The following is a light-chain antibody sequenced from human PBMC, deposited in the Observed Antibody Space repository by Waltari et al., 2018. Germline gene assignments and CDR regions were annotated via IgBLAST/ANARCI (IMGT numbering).Light chain of an antibody. J-gene: IGKJ4*01. CDR2: VAS. CDR1: QSVSSF. V-gene: IGKV3-15*01. Sequence: VLTQSPATLSVSPGERATLSCRASQSVSSFVAWYQQKPGQAPRLLIYVASPRATGIPARCSSSGSGTEVTLTISSLQSEDFAVYYCQQYNDWPPLTFGGGTKVEIK. CDR3: QQYNDWPPLT.